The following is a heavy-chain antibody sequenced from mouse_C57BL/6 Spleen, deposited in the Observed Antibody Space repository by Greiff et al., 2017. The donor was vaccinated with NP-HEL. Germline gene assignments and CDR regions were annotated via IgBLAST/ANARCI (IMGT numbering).Heavy chain of an antibody. J-gene: IGHJ4*01. V-gene: IGHV1-59*01. CDR1: GYNFTSYW. CDR2: IDPSDSYT. Sequence: QVQLQQPGAELVRPGTSVKLSCKASGYNFTSYWMHWVKQRPGQGLEWIGVIDPSDSYTNYNQKLKGKATLTVDTSSSTAYMQLSSLTSEDSAVYYCARSRGNGNYPSYWGQGTSVTVSS. D-gene: IGHD2-1*01. CDR3: ARSRGNGNYPSY.